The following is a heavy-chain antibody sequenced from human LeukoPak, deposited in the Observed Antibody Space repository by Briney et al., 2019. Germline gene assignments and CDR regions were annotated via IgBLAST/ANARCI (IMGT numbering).Heavy chain of an antibody. CDR2: MNPNSGNT. Sequence: ASVKVSCKASGYTFTSYDINWVRQATGQGLEWMGWMNPNSGNTGYAQKFQGRVTMTRNTSISTAYMELSSLRSEDTAVYYCARPRAYCSSTSRPEHPEAFDIWGQGTMVTVSS. J-gene: IGHJ3*02. CDR1: GYTFTSYD. V-gene: IGHV1-8*01. D-gene: IGHD2-2*01. CDR3: ARPRAYCSSTSRPEHPEAFDI.